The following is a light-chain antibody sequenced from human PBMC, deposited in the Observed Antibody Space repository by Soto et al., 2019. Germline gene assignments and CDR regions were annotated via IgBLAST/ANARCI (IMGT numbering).Light chain of an antibody. CDR2: GAT. CDR1: QSVSSS. V-gene: IGKV3-20*01. J-gene: IGKJ5*01. CDR3: QQYGSPPIT. Sequence: EIVLTQSPGTLSLSPGERATLSCRASQSVSSSLAWYQQKPGQAPRLLIYGATNRATGIPDRFSGSGSGADFTLTISRLEPEDFAVYYCQQYGSPPITFGQGTRLEIK.